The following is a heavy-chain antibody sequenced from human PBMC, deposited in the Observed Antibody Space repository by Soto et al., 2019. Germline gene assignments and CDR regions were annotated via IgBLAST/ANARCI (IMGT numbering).Heavy chain of an antibody. CDR2: ISGYNGHT. D-gene: IGHD3-22*01. Sequence: QVQLVQSGAEVKKPGASVKVSCKASGYTFTNYGISWVRQAPGQGLEWMGWISGYNGHTKYAQKLEGRLTVTTDTXTSTAYMELRSLRSDDTAVYYCAGDHYDSSGGFDSWGQGTLVTVSS. CDR1: GYTFTNYG. J-gene: IGHJ4*02. V-gene: IGHV1-18*01. CDR3: AGDHYDSSGGFDS.